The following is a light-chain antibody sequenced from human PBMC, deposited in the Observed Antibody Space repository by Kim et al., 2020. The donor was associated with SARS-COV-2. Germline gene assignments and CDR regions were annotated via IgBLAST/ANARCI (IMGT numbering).Light chain of an antibody. CDR2: AAS. Sequence: DIQMTQSPSSLSASVGDRVTITCRASQGISNYLAWYQQKPGKVPKLLIYAASTLQSGVPSRFSGSGSGTDFTLTISSLQPEDVATYYWQKYNSAHRFAFGPGTKVDIK. V-gene: IGKV1-27*01. J-gene: IGKJ3*01. CDR1: QGISNY. CDR3: QKYNSAHRFA.